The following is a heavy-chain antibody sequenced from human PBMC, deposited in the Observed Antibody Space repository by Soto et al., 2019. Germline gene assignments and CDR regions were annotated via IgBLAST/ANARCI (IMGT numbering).Heavy chain of an antibody. J-gene: IGHJ1*01. CDR2: ISYDGSNK. CDR3: ARDSSHCSGGSCYSAYFQH. Sequence: ESVGGVVQPGRSLRLSCAASGFTFSSYAMHWVRQAPGKGLEWVAVISYDGSNKYYADSVKGRFTISRDNSKNTLYLQMNSLRAEDTAVYYCARDSSHCSGGSCYSAYFQHWGQGTLVTVSS. CDR1: GFTFSSYA. D-gene: IGHD2-15*01. V-gene: IGHV3-30-3*01.